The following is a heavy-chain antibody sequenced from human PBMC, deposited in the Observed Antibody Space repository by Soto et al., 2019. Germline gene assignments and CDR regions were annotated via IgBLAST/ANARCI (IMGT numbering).Heavy chain of an antibody. D-gene: IGHD4-4*01. V-gene: IGHV3-9*01. CDR3: AKIGSNYLYYFDP. J-gene: IGHJ5*02. CDR1: GFTFEDFA. Sequence: PGGSLRFSCAASGFTFEDFAMNWVRQAPGKGPEWVSRISWNGGRIDYADSVKGRFTISRDNAKNALYLQMNSLRPEDTALYYCAKIGSNYLYYFDPWGQGTLVTVSS. CDR2: ISWNGGRI.